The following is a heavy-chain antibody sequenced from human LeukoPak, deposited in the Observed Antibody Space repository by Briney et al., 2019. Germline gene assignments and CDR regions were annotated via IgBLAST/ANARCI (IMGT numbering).Heavy chain of an antibody. CDR2: ISYDGSNK. Sequence: GRSLRLSCAASGFTFSSYGMHWVRQAPGKGLEWVAVISYDGSNKYYADSVKGRFTISRDNSKNTLYLQMNSPRAEDTAVYYCAKDGQQLARYYFDYWGQGTLVTVSS. CDR1: GFTFSSYG. J-gene: IGHJ4*02. CDR3: AKDGQQLARYYFDY. V-gene: IGHV3-30*18. D-gene: IGHD6-13*01.